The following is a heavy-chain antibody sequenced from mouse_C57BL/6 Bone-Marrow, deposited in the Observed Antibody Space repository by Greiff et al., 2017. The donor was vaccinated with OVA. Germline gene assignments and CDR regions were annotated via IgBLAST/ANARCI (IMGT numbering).Heavy chain of an antibody. D-gene: IGHD1-1*01. CDR1: GFTFSSYG. Sequence: DVKLQESGGDLVKPGGSLKLSCAASGFTFSSYGMSWVRQTPDKRLEWVATISSGGSYTYYPDSVKGRFTISSDNAKNTRYLQMSSLKSEDTAMYYCARRGSSYGYFDVWGTGTTVTVSS. CDR3: ARRGSSYGYFDV. J-gene: IGHJ1*03. V-gene: IGHV5-6*02. CDR2: ISSGGSYT.